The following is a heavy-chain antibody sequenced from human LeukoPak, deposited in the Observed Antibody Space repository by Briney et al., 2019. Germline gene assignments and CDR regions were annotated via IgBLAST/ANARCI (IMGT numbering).Heavy chain of an antibody. CDR3: ARDQGLGADY. CDR2: INPSGGST. Sequence: ASVKVSCKAFGYTFTSYCMHWVRQAPGQGLEWMGIINPSGGSTSYAQKFQGRVTMTRDTSTSTVYMELSSLRSEDTAVYYCARDQGLGADYWGQGTLVTVSS. J-gene: IGHJ4*02. D-gene: IGHD4/OR15-4a*01. CDR1: GYTFTSYC. V-gene: IGHV1-46*01.